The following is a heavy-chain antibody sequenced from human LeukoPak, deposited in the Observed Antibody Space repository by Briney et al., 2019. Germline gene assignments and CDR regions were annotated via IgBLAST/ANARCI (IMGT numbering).Heavy chain of an antibody. CDR3: ARGPLEYCSGGTCYSGRNWFDP. CDR2: INPTGVYT. Sequence: ASVKVSCKASGDTLTTYFMHWVRQAPGQGLEWMGIINPTGVYTTYAQKFQGRVTMTRDTSISTVYMELRRLRYDDTAAYYCARGPLEYCSGGTCYSGRNWFDPWGQGTLVTVSS. D-gene: IGHD2-15*01. CDR1: GDTLTTYF. V-gene: IGHV1-46*01. J-gene: IGHJ5*02.